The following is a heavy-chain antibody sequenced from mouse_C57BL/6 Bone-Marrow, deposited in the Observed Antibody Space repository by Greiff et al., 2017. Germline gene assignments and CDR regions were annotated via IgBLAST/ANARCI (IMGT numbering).Heavy chain of an antibody. V-gene: IGHV2-2*01. J-gene: IGHJ4*01. CDR3: ARNRIYYYGIVYAMDY. CDR2: IWSGGST. Sequence: VKLMESGPGLVQPSQSLSITCTVSGFSLTSYGVHWVRQSPGKGLEWLGVIWSGGSTDYNAAFISRLSISKDNSKSQVFFKMNSLQADDTAIYYCARNRIYYYGIVYAMDYWGQGTSVTVSS. CDR1: GFSLTSYG. D-gene: IGHD1-1*01.